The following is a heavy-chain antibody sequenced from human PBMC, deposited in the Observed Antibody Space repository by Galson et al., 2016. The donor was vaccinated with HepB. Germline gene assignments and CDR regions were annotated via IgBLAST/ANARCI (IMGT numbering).Heavy chain of an antibody. D-gene: IGHD3-22*01. CDR2: IIPMYDTA. CDR1: GGSFSDYA. J-gene: IGHJ4*02. Sequence: SVKVSCKASGGSFSDYAISWVRQAPGQGLEWMGGIIPMYDTAKYAQKFQDKVTITADESTSTAYMELRSLRSNDTAFNYCARGGFDSSGYYRWGLNRRVTPFDSWGPGTLVTVSS. CDR3: ARGGFDSSGYYRWGLNRRVTPFDS. V-gene: IGHV1-69*13.